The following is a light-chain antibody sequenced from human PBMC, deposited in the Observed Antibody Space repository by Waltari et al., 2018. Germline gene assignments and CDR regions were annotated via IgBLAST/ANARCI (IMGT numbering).Light chain of an antibody. CDR2: SAS. J-gene: IGKJ2*01. CDR1: QGITSH. Sequence: IQLTQSPSSLSASVGDRVTITCRASQGITSHLAWYQQKPGKAPKLLIYSASTLQSGVPSRFSGSGSGTDFTLTISSLQPEDFATYYCQHLINYPLTFGQGTKLEIK. CDR3: QHLINYPLT. V-gene: IGKV1-9*01.